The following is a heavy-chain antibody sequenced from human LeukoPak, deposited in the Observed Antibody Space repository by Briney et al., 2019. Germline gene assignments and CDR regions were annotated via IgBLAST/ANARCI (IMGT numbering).Heavy chain of an antibody. D-gene: IGHD1-26*01. CDR2: IYYSGST. CDR3: ARDKWELGIDY. J-gene: IGHJ4*02. Sequence: PSETLSLTCTVSGGSISSYYWSWIRQPPGKGLEWIGYIYYSGSTNYNPSLKSRVTISVDTSENQFSLKLSSVTAADTAVYYCARDKWELGIDYWGQGTLVTVSS. CDR1: GGSISSYY. V-gene: IGHV4-59*01.